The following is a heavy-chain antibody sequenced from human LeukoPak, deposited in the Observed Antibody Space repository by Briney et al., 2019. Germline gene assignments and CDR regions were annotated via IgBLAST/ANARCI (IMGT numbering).Heavy chain of an antibody. J-gene: IGHJ4*02. CDR3: ARDRGYGYDSFDY. CDR1: GYIFTSYG. CDR2: ISTYNGNT. V-gene: IGHV1-18*01. Sequence: ASVNVSCKTSGYIFTSYGISWARQAPGQGPEWMGWISTYNGNTNYAQKVQGRVTMTTDTSTSTAYMELRSLRSDDTAVYSCARDRGYGYDSFDYWGQGTLVTVSS. D-gene: IGHD5-18*01.